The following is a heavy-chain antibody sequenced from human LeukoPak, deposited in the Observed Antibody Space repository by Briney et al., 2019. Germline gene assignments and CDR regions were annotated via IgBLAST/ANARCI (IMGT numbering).Heavy chain of an antibody. CDR2: INPSGGST. Sequence: ASVKVSCKASGYTFSGNYMHWVRQAPGQGLEWMGIINPSGGSTSYAQKFQGRVTMTRDTSTSTVYMELSSLRSEDTAVYYCARDTSPSYDSSGYSGLDYWGQGTLVTVSS. J-gene: IGHJ4*02. V-gene: IGHV1-46*01. CDR1: GYTFSGNY. CDR3: ARDTSPSYDSSGYSGLDY. D-gene: IGHD3-22*01.